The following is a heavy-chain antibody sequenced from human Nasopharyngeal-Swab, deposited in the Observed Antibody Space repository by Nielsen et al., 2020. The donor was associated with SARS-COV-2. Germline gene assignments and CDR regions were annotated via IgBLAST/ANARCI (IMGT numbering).Heavy chain of an antibody. D-gene: IGHD3-10*01. CDR3: ARVVRTRYGSGSYGGFDP. V-gene: IGHV1-8*01. Sequence: ASVKVSCKASGYTFTSYDINWVRQATGQGLEWMGWMNPNSGNTGYAQKFQGRVTMTRNTSISTAYMELSSLRSEDTAVYYCARVVRTRYGSGSYGGFDPWGQGTLVTVSS. CDR1: GYTFTSYD. CDR2: MNPNSGNT. J-gene: IGHJ5*02.